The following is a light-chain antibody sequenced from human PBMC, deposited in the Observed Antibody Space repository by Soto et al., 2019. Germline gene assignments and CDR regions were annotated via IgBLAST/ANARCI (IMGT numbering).Light chain of an antibody. V-gene: IGKV3-11*01. Sequence: LVLTQSPATLSLSPGATATRSFRASQSVSNYSACYQQQPGQAPRLLVSAASNRATGIPARFSGSGSGTDFTLTISSLEPEDFGVFYCQQRFDWPKITFGQGTRLEIK. J-gene: IGKJ5*01. CDR3: QQRFDWPKIT. CDR1: QSVSNY. CDR2: AAS.